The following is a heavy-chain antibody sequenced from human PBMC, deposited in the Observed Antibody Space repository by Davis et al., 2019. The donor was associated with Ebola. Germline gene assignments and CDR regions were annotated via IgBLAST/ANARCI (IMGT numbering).Heavy chain of an antibody. Sequence: PSETLSLTCTVSGDSISSSTTHWGWIRQPPGKGLEWIASIFYSGSTYYNPSLKSRVTISVDTSKNQFSLRLTSVTATDTAVYYCARPRAGSRLGFDPWGQGTLVIVSS. V-gene: IGHV4-39*01. J-gene: IGHJ5*02. CDR2: IFYSGST. CDR3: ARPRAGSRLGFDP. CDR1: GDSISSSTTH. D-gene: IGHD3-10*01.